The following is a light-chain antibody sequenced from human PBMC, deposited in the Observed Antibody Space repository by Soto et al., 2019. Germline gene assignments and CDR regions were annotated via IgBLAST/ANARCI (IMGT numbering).Light chain of an antibody. CDR1: GSDIGAYNY. V-gene: IGLV2-14*03. Sequence: QSVLTQPASVSGSPGQSITISCTGTGSDIGAYNYVSWYQQQSGKAPKLLIHDVNKRPPGVPDRFSASKSGNTASLTISGLQAEDEADYYCCSYAGEYKYVFGSGTKLTVL. CDR2: DVN. J-gene: IGLJ1*01. CDR3: CSYAGEYKYV.